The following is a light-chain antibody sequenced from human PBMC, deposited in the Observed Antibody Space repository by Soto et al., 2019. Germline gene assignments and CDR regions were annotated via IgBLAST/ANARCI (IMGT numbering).Light chain of an antibody. Sequence: QSALTQPRSVSGSPGQSVTISCTGTSSDVGGYKYVSWYQQHPGKAPKLIIYDVNKRSSGVPDRFSGSKSGNTASLTISGLQAEDEAEYHCCSHTGSVVFGGGTKLTVL. CDR1: SSDVGGYKY. CDR2: DVN. CDR3: CSHTGSVV. V-gene: IGLV2-11*01. J-gene: IGLJ2*01.